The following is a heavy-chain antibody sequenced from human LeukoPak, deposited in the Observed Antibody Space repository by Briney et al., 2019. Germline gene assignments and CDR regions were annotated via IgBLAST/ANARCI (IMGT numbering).Heavy chain of an antibody. Sequence: SETLSLTCTVSGGSISSYYGSWIRQPPGKGLEWIGYIYYSGSTNYNPSLKSRVTISVDTSKNQFSLKLSSVTAADTAVYYCAADSSGYANWFDPWGQGTLVTVS. V-gene: IGHV4-59*01. CDR1: GGSISSYY. CDR2: IYYSGST. CDR3: AADSSGYANWFDP. D-gene: IGHD3-22*01. J-gene: IGHJ5*02.